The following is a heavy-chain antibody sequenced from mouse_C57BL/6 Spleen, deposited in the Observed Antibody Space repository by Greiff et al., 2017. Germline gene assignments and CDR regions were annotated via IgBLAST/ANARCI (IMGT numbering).Heavy chain of an antibody. V-gene: IGHV5-16*01. CDR1: GFTFSDYY. D-gene: IGHD4-1*01. Sequence: DVMLVASEGGLVQPGSSMKLSCTASGFTFSDYYMAWVRQVPEKGLEWVANINYDGSSTYYLDSLKSRFIISRDNAKNILYLQMSSLKSEDTATYYCARNWDDYFDYWGQGTTLTVSS. CDR3: ARNWDDYFDY. CDR2: INYDGSST. J-gene: IGHJ2*01.